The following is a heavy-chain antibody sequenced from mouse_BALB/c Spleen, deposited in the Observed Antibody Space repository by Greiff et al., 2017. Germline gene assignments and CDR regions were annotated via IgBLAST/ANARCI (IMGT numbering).Heavy chain of an antibody. V-gene: IGHV5-17*02. J-gene: IGHJ2*01. CDR2: ISSGSSTI. CDR3: ARNWDASFDY. CDR1: GFTFSSFG. D-gene: IGHD4-1*01. Sequence: EVKLQESGGGLVQPGGSRKLSCAASGFTFSSFGMHWVRQAPEKGLEWVAYISSGSSTIYYADTVKGRFTISRDNPKNTLFLQMTSLRSEDTAMYYCARNWDASFDYWGQGTTLTVSS.